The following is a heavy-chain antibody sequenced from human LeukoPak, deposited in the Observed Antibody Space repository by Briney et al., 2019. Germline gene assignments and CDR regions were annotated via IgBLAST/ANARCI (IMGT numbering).Heavy chain of an antibody. CDR3: ARDQVGYSLDY. Sequence: PSETLSLTCVVSSGSINNQYWTWIRQPPGKGLEWIGYIYDTGNTNYNPSLKSRVNISIDTSKNQFSLKLTSVTAADTAVYYCARDQVGYSLDYWGQGTLVTVSS. D-gene: IGHD2-2*02. J-gene: IGHJ4*02. CDR2: IYDTGNT. CDR1: SGSINNQY. V-gene: IGHV4-59*11.